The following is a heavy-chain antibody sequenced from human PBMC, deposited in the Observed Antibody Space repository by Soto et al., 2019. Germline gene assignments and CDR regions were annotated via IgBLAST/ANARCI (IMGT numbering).Heavy chain of an antibody. CDR2: IDWDDDK. Sequence: GSGPTLANPTQTLTLTCTFSGFSLSSSGMCVSWIRQPPGKALEWLALIDWDDDKYYSTSLKTRLTISKDTSKNQVVLTMTNMDPVDTATYYCARMDSSGALDDAFDIWGQGTMVTVSS. CDR3: ARMDSSGALDDAFDI. V-gene: IGHV2-70*01. CDR1: GFSLSSSGMC. D-gene: IGHD3-22*01. J-gene: IGHJ3*02.